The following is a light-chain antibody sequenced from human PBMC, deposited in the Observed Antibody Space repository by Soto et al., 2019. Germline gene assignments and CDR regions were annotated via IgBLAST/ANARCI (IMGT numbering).Light chain of an antibody. CDR1: SSDVGGYNY. CDR2: DVN. Sequence: QSALTQPRSVSGSPGQSVTISCTGTSSDVGGYNYVSWYQQHPGKAPKFIIYDVNKRPSGVPDRFSGSKSGTTASLTISGLQADDEADYYCCSYAGSSNVFGTGTKLTVL. CDR3: CSYAGSSNV. J-gene: IGLJ1*01. V-gene: IGLV2-11*01.